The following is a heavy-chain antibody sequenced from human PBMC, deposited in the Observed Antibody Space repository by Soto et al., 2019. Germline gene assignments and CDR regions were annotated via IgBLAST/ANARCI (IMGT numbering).Heavy chain of an antibody. CDR2: IYTSGST. V-gene: IGHV4-4*07. J-gene: IGHJ6*02. D-gene: IGHD2-2*02. Sequence: QVQLQESGPGLVKPSETLSLTCTVSGGSISSYYWSWIRQPAGKGLEWIGRIYTSGSTNYNPSLKRRVTMSVDTSKNQFSLKLSSVTAADTAVYYCARDRGEYCSSTSCYTFELFGMDVWGQGTTVTVSS. CDR3: ARDRGEYCSSTSCYTFELFGMDV. CDR1: GGSISSYY.